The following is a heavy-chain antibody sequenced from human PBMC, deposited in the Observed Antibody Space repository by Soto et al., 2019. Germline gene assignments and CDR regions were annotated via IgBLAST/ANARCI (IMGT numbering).Heavy chain of an antibody. CDR1: GFTVSSNY. CDR2: IYSGGST. CDR3: ASTQYQPETYYYYYMDV. D-gene: IGHD2-2*01. Sequence: GGSLRLSCAASGFTVSSNYMSWVRQAPGKGLEWVSVIYSGGSTYYADSVKGRFTISRDNSKNTLYLQMNSLRAEDTAVYYCASTQYQPETYYYYYMDVWGKGTTVTVSS. V-gene: IGHV3-66*01. J-gene: IGHJ6*03.